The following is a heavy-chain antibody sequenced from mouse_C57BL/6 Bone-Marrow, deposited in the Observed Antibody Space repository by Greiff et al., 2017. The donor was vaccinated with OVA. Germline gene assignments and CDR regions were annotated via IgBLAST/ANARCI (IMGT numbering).Heavy chain of an antibody. CDR3: ARRDYRGIWDY. V-gene: IGHV5-6*01. Sequence: EVQGVESGGDLVKPGGSLKLSCAASGFTFSSYGMSWVRQTPDKRLEWVATISSGGSYTYYPDSVKGRFTISRDNAKNTLYLQMSSLKSEDTAMYYCARRDYRGIWDYWGQGTSVTVSS. D-gene: IGHD2-12*01. CDR2: ISSGGSYT. CDR1: GFTFSSYG. J-gene: IGHJ4*01.